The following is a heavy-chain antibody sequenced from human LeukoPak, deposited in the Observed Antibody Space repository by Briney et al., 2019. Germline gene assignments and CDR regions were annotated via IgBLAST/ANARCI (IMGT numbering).Heavy chain of an antibody. CDR1: GGTFSSYA. V-gene: IGHV1-69*13. CDR3: ARRGVTRQLPDYGMDV. D-gene: IGHD3-10*01. J-gene: IGHJ6*02. Sequence: VASVKVSCKASGGTFSSYAISWVRQAPGQGLEWMGGIIPIFGTANYAQKFQGRVTITADESTSTAYMELSSLRSEDTAVYYCARRGVTRQLPDYGMDVWGQGTTVTVSS. CDR2: IIPIFGTA.